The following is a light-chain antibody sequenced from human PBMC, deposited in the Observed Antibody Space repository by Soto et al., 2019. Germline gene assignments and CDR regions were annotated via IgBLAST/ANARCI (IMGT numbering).Light chain of an antibody. V-gene: IGLV2-23*01. CDR2: EGS. CDR3: FSNAGSSTHV. J-gene: IGLJ1*01. CDR1: SSDVGSYNL. Sequence: QSVLTQPASVSGSPGQSITISCAGTSSDVGSYNLVSWYQNHPGKAPKLMIYEGSKRPSGVSNRFSGSKSGNTASLTISGLQAADEADYFCFSNAGSSTHVFGTGTKVTVL.